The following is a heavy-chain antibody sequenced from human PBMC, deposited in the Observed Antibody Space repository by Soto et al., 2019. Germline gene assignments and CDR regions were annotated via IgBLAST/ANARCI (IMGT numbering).Heavy chain of an antibody. CDR2: ISSSSYI. Sequence: GGSLRLSCAASGFTFSSYSMNWVRQAPGKGLEWVSSISSSSYIYYADSVKGRFTISRDNAKNSLYLQMNSLRAEDTAVYYCAREASYGTIFDYWGQGTLVTVSS. V-gene: IGHV3-21*01. J-gene: IGHJ4*02. CDR3: AREASYGTIFDY. CDR1: GFTFSSYS. D-gene: IGHD1-26*01.